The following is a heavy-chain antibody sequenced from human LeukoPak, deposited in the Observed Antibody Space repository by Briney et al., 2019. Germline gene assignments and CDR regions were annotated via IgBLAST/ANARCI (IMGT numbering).Heavy chain of an antibody. J-gene: IGHJ4*02. CDR3: ARGGYDILTGYHNFDY. V-gene: IGHV1-8*01. CDR2: MNPNRGNT. Sequence: ASVKVSCTASGYTFTSYDINWVRQATGQGLEWMGWMNPNRGNTGYAQKFQGRVTITRNTTISTAYMELSSLRSEDTAVYYCARGGYDILTGYHNFDYWGQGTLVTVSS. CDR1: GYTFTSYD. D-gene: IGHD3-9*01.